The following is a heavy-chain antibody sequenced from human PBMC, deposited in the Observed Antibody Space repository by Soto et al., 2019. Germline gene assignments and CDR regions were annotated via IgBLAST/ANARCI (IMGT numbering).Heavy chain of an antibody. D-gene: IGHD1-26*01. CDR2: ISGSGGST. J-gene: IGHJ6*02. V-gene: IGHV3-23*01. CDR3: AKDLIVGARHYYYYGMDV. CDR1: GFTFSSYA. Sequence: HPGGSLRLSCAASGFTFSSYAMSWVRQAPGKRLEWVSAISGSGGSTYYADSVKGRFTISRDNSKNTLYLQMNSMRAEDTAVYYCAKDLIVGARHYYYYGMDVWGQGTTVTGSS.